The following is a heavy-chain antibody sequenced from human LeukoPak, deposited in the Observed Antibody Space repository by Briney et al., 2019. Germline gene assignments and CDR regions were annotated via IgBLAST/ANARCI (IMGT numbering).Heavy chain of an antibody. CDR1: GFAFGSHW. CDR3: TRDGSGSRIPFDY. Sequence: PGGSLRLSCAASGFAFGSHWMHWVRPAPGKGLVWVARIESDASNTRYAGSVKGRFTISRDNANKTLYLQMNSLRAEDTAVYYCTRDGSGSRIPFDYWGQGTLVTVSS. CDR2: IESDASNT. D-gene: IGHD1-26*01. V-gene: IGHV3-74*01. J-gene: IGHJ4*02.